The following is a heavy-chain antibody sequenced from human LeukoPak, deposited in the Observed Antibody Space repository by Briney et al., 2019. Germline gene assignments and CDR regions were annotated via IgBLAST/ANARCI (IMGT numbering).Heavy chain of an antibody. CDR3: AKSGSYSLYWYFDL. J-gene: IGHJ2*01. Sequence: GGSLRLSCAASGFTFSSYWMSWVRQAPGKGLEWVSYISSSSSTIYYADSVKGRFTISRDHVKNSLYLQMNSLRDEDTAVYYCAKSGSYSLYWYFDLWGRGTLVTVSS. CDR1: GFTFSSYW. V-gene: IGHV3-48*02. CDR2: ISSSSSTI. D-gene: IGHD1-26*01.